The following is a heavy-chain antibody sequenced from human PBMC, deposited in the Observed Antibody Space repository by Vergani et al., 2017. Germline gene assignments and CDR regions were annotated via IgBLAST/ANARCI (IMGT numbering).Heavy chain of an antibody. D-gene: IGHD3-10*01. Sequence: VQLVESGGGLVKPGGSLRLSCAASGFTFSDYYMSWIRQAPGKGLEWVSYISSSSSYTNYADSVKGRFTISRDNAKNSLYLQMNSLRAEDTAVYYCARDLIEGFGDYEANWCDPWGQGTLVTVSS. CDR1: GFTFSDYY. CDR3: ARDLIEGFGDYEANWCDP. J-gene: IGHJ5*02. V-gene: IGHV3-11*05. CDR2: ISSSSSYT.